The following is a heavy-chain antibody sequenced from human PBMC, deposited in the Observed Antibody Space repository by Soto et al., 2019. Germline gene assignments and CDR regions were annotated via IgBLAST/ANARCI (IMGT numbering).Heavy chain of an antibody. CDR2: ISGGGGST. V-gene: IGHV3-23*01. Sequence: EVQLLESGGGLVQPGGSLRLSCAASGFTFISYAMSWVRQAPGKGLEWVSAISGGGGSTYYADSVKGRFTISRDNAKNSLYLQMNSLRAEDTAVYYCARAEYGMDVWGQGTTVTVSS. CDR1: GFTFISYA. J-gene: IGHJ6*02. CDR3: ARAEYGMDV.